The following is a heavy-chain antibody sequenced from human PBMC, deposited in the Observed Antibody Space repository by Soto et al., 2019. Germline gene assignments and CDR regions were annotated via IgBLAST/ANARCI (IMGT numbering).Heavy chain of an antibody. CDR3: ARTSATVGLESRITMVRPAGYYYYYMDV. J-gene: IGHJ6*03. D-gene: IGHD3-10*01. Sequence: SETLSLTCTVSGGSISSYYWSWIRQPPGKGLEWIGYIYYSGSTNYNPSLKSRVTISVDTSKNQFSLKLSSVTAADTAVYYCARTSATVGLESRITMVRPAGYYYYYMDVWGKGTTVTVSS. V-gene: IGHV4-59*01. CDR2: IYYSGST. CDR1: GGSISSYY.